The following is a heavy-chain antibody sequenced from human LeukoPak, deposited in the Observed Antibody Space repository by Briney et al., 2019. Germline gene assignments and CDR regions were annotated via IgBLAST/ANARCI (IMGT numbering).Heavy chain of an antibody. CDR2: IIPIFGTA. CDR3: ARDRSITFGGVIVGQYYFDY. CDR1: GGTFSSYA. Sequence: ASVKVSCKASGGTFSSYAISWVRQAPGQGLEWMGGIIPIFGTANYAQKFQGRVTITADESTSTAYMELSSLRSEDTAVYYCARDRSITFGGVIVGQYYFDYWGQGTLVTVSS. V-gene: IGHV1-69*13. D-gene: IGHD3-16*02. J-gene: IGHJ4*02.